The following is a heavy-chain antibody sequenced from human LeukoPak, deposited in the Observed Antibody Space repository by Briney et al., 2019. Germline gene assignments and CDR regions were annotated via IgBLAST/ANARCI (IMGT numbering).Heavy chain of an antibody. Sequence: GGSLRLSCAGSGFTFSDHYMSWIRQAPGKGLESVSYISPSGASTVYADSAKGRFTISRDNAKNSLYLQINSLSVEDTAVYYCSRGPRLLAYWGQGTLVTVSS. V-gene: IGHV3-11*04. CDR1: GFTFSDHY. CDR2: ISPSGAST. CDR3: SRGPRLLAY. J-gene: IGHJ4*02. D-gene: IGHD2-15*01.